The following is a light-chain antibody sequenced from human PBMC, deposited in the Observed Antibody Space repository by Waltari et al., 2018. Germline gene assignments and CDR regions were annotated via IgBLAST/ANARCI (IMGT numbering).Light chain of an antibody. J-gene: IGKJ4*01. CDR3: QQRYHWPLT. CDR2: KAS. Sequence: DIQLTQSPSTLSASVGDRVNIPCRASQNINIWLAWYQHKPGKAPKLLIYKASKLQSGVPSTFSGSGSGTEFTLTISSLQPDDLAVYYCQQRYHWPLTFGGGTKVEIK. V-gene: IGKV1-5*03. CDR1: QNINIW.